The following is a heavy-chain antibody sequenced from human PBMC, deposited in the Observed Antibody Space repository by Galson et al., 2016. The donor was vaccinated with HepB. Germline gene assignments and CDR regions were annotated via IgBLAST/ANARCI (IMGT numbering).Heavy chain of an antibody. J-gene: IGHJ4*02. CDR3: ARDYSYSSNWPGY. Sequence: SLRLSCAASAFNFNNYDIHWVRQAPGKGLEWVTIISSDGTHQDYVDSVKGRFSISRDTSRVYLQMSSLTPADTGLYYCARDYSYSSNWPGYWGQGTLVIVSS. D-gene: IGHD7-27*01. V-gene: IGHV3-30*03. CDR1: AFNFNNYD. CDR2: ISSDGTHQ.